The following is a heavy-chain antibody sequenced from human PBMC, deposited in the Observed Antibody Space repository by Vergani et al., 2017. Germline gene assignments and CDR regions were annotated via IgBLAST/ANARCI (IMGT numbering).Heavy chain of an antibody. CDR1: GGSFSGYY. J-gene: IGHJ4*02. Sequence: QVQLQQWGAGLLKPSEALSLTCAVYGGSFSGYYWSWIRQPPGKGLEWIGEINHSGSTNYNPSLKSRVTISVDTSKKQFSLKLSYVTAADTAVYYFATSDGDYVDYWGQGTLVTVSS. V-gene: IGHV4-34*01. CDR2: INHSGST. CDR3: ATSDGDYVDY. D-gene: IGHD4-17*01.